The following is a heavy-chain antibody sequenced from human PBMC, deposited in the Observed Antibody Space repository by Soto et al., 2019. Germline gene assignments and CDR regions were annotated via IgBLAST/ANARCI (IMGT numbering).Heavy chain of an antibody. CDR2: VSNDGGST. D-gene: IGHD4-4*01. V-gene: IGHV3-64D*06. CDR3: VKDSVAYRNSLYYFDR. J-gene: IGHJ4*02. Sequence: GGSLRLSCSASGFIFSKYPMHWVRQAPGKGLEYFSTVSNDGGSTFYTDSVKGRFTISRDNSKNMLYLQMTSLRSEDSALYFCVKDSVAYRNSLYYFDRWGQGTLVTVSS. CDR1: GFIFSKYP.